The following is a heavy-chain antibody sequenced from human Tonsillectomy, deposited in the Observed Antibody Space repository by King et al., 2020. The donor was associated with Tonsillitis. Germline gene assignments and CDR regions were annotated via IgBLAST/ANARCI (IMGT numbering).Heavy chain of an antibody. Sequence: VQLVESGGGLVQPGGSLRLSCAVSGFTFSSYSINWVRQAPGKGLEWVSYISSSSSTIYYADSVKGRFTISRDNAKNSLYLQMNSLRAEDTAVYYCARGNCSSTSCSMGYWGQGTLAT. V-gene: IGHV3-48*01. D-gene: IGHD2-2*01. CDR2: ISSSSSTI. CDR3: ARGNCSSTSCSMGY. CDR1: GFTFSSYS. J-gene: IGHJ4*02.